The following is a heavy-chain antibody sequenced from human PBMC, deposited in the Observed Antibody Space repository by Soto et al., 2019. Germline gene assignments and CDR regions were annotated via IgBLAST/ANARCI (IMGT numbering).Heavy chain of an antibody. CDR3: ARGPHYYDSRY. J-gene: IGHJ4*02. Sequence: QVQLQQWGAGLLKPSETLSLTCAVYGGSFSGYYWSWIRQPPGKGLEWIGEINHSGSTNYNPSLKSRVTISVDTSKNQFSLKLSSVTAADTAVYYCARGPHYYDSRYWGQGTLVTVSS. CDR2: INHSGST. D-gene: IGHD3-22*01. V-gene: IGHV4-34*01. CDR1: GGSFSGYY.